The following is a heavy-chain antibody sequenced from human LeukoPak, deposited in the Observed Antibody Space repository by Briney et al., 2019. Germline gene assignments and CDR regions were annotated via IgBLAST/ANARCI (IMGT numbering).Heavy chain of an antibody. CDR1: GFTFSNYW. CDR2: IKQDGSET. Sequence: GGSLRLSCAASGFTFSNYWMIWLRQAPGKGLEWVANIKQDGSETYYVDSVRGRFSISRDNAKNSLYLQMNRLRAEDTAVYYCANALGAHYFDYWGQGTLVTVSS. D-gene: IGHD1-26*01. CDR3: ANALGAHYFDY. V-gene: IGHV3-7*05. J-gene: IGHJ4*02.